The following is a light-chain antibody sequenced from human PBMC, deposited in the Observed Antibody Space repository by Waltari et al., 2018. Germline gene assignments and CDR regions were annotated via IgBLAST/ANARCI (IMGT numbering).Light chain of an antibody. CDR2: TAS. V-gene: IGKV1-9*01. CDR1: QGISGF. CDR3: QQLNSFPIT. Sequence: DIQLTQSPSFLSASVGDRVTITCRASQGISGFLAWYQQKPGKAPNLLIYTASTLQSVVPSRFSGSGSATEFTLTISSLQPEDFATYYCQQLNSFPITFGQGTRLEIK. J-gene: IGKJ5*01.